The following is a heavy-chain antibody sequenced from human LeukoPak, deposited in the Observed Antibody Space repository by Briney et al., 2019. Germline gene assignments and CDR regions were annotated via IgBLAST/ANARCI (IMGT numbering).Heavy chain of an antibody. J-gene: IGHJ4*02. D-gene: IGHD6-13*01. CDR3: ATGIAAAGTFDY. CDR2: ISAYNGNT. V-gene: IGHV1-18*01. CDR1: GYTFTSYG. Sequence: ASVKVSCKTSGYTFTSYGISWVRQASGQGLEWMGWISAYNGNTNYAQKLQGRVTMTTDTSTSTAYMELRSLRSDDTAVYYCATGIAAAGTFDYWGQGTLVTISP.